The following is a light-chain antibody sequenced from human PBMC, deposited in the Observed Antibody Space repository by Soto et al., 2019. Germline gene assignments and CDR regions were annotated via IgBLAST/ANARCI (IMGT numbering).Light chain of an antibody. CDR2: AAS. J-gene: IGKJ2*01. V-gene: IGKV1-8*01. CDR3: QQHYSYPLT. Sequence: AIRMTQSPSSLSASTGDRVTITCPASQGISSYLAWYQQKPGKAPKLLIYAASTLQSGVPSRFIGSGSGTDFTLTISCLQSEDFATYCCQQHYSYPLTFGQGTKLEIK. CDR1: QGISSY.